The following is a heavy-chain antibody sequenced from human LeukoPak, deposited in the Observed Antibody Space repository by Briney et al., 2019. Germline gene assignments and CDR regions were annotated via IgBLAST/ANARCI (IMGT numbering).Heavy chain of an antibody. D-gene: IGHD6-19*01. CDR1: GFTFGDYA. CDR3: TIASGWYVFGY. Sequence: GRSLRLSCTASGFTFGDYAMSWVRQAPGKGLEWVGFIRSKAYGGTTEYAASVKGRFTISRDDSKSIAYLQMNSLKTEDTAVYYCTIASGWYVFGYWGQGTLVTVSS. V-gene: IGHV3-49*04. J-gene: IGHJ4*02. CDR2: IRSKAYGGTT.